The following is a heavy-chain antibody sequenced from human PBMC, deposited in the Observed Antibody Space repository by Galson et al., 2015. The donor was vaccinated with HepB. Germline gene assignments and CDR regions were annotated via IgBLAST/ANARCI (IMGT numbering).Heavy chain of an antibody. CDR3: ARANGGIVATIEDH. J-gene: IGHJ4*02. CDR1: GFTFSSYG. Sequence: SLRLSCAASGFTFSSYGMHWVRQAPGKGLEWVAVIWYDGSNKYYADSVKGRFTISRDNSKNTLYLQMNSLRAEDTAVYYCARANGGIVATIEDHWGQGTLVTVSS. CDR2: IWYDGSNK. D-gene: IGHD5-12*01. V-gene: IGHV3-33*08.